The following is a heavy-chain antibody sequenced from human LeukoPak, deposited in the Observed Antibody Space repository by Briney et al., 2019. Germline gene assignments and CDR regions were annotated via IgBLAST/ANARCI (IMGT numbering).Heavy chain of an antibody. CDR1: GDSISSGDYY. J-gene: IGHJ6*03. Sequence: SETLSLTCTVSGDSISSGDYYWSWIRQPAGKGLEWIGRISSSGSTNYNPSLKSRVTISVDTSKNQFSLKLSSVTAADTAVYYCARRKQQLVVPPLRRSPYYYYMDVWGKGTTVTISS. CDR2: ISSSGST. CDR3: ARRKQQLVVPPLRRSPYYYYMDV. V-gene: IGHV4-61*02. D-gene: IGHD6-13*01.